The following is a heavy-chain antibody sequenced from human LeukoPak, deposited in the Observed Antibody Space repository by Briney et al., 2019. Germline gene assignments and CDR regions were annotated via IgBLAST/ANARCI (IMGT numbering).Heavy chain of an antibody. V-gene: IGHV4-4*07. D-gene: IGHD6-19*01. Sequence: KPSETLSLTCTVSGGSISNYHWSWIRQPAGKGLEWIGQIHTSGSTNYNPPLKSRVTMSIDTPENQLPLTIRSVTAADTAVYYCARRDISSGWSFDYWGQGTLVTVSS. J-gene: IGHJ4*02. CDR2: IHTSGST. CDR3: ARRDISSGWSFDY. CDR1: GGSISNYH.